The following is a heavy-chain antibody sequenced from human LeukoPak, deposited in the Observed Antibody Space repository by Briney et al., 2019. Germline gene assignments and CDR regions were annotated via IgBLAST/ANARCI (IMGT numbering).Heavy chain of an antibody. CDR2: IYYSGST. V-gene: IGHV4-59*01. D-gene: IGHD6-13*01. CDR1: GDSISSYY. J-gene: IGHJ5*01. CDR3: ARDRGGYSSSWYDS. Sequence: PSETLSLTCTVSGDSISSYYWSWIRQPPGKGLECVGYIYYSGSTDYNPSLKSRVTISVDTSKNQFSVKLSSVTAADTAVYYCARDRGGYSSSWYDSWGQGTLVTVSS.